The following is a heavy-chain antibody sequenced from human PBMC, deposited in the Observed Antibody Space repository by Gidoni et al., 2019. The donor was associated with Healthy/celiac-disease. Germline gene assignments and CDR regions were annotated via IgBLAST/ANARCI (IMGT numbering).Heavy chain of an antibody. J-gene: IGHJ3*01. CDR2: IYYSGST. Sequence: QVPLHESGPGLVNPSPTLSITSTVSGGSISSGGYYWSGIRQPPGKGLEWIGYIYYSGSTYYNPSLKIRVTISVDTSKNQFSLKLSSVTAADTAVYYCARDCSGGSCYSDWGQGTMVTVSS. D-gene: IGHD2-15*01. CDR3: ARDCSGGSCYSD. V-gene: IGHV4-31*03. CDR1: GGSISSGGYY.